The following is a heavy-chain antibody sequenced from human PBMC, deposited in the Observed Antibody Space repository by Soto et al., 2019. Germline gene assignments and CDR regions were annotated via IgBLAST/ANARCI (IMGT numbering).Heavy chain of an antibody. Sequence: SETLSLTCTVSGGSISSYYWSWIRQPPGKGLEWIGYIYYSGSTNYNPSLKSRVTISVDTSKNQFSLKLSSVTAADTAVYYCARDVSYGAITAWGPAGVVYEFDPWGQGTLVTVSS. V-gene: IGHV4-59*01. D-gene: IGHD2-8*02. J-gene: IGHJ5*02. CDR3: ARDVSYGAITAWGPAGVVYEFDP. CDR2: IYYSGST. CDR1: GGSISSYY.